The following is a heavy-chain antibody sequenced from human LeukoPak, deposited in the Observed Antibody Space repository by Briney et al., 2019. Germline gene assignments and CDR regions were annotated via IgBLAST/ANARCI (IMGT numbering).Heavy chain of an antibody. V-gene: IGHV3-30-3*01. CDR1: GFTFSSYA. D-gene: IGHD3/OR15-3a*01. CDR2: ISYDGSNK. CDR3: ARDGTEGNVFDI. J-gene: IGHJ3*02. Sequence: GGSLRLSCAASGFTFSSYAMHWVRQAPGKGLEWVAVISYDGSNKYYADSVKGRFTISRDNSKNTLYLQMNSLRAEDTAVYYCARDGTEGNVFDIWGQGTMVTVSS.